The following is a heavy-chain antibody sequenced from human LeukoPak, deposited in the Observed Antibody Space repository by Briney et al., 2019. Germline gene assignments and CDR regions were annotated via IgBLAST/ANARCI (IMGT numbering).Heavy chain of an antibody. Sequence: SETLSLTCAVYGGSFSGYYWSWIRQPPGKGLEWIGEINHSGSTNYNPSLKSRVTISVDTSKNQFSLKLSSVTAADTAVYYCARGVAARVSYWGQGTLVTVSS. CDR1: GGSFSGYY. CDR2: INHSGST. CDR3: ARGVAARVSY. D-gene: IGHD6-6*01. J-gene: IGHJ4*02. V-gene: IGHV4-34*01.